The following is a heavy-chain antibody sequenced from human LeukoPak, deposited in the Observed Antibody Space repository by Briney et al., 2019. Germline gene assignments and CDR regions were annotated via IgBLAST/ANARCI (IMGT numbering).Heavy chain of an antibody. Sequence: SETLSLTCTVSGGSISSYYWSWIRQPPGKELEWIGFVYYTGSTSYKPSLKSRVTISVDTSKNQFSLKLSSVTAADTAMYYCVRSGYYIRDAFDIWGQGTMVTVSS. D-gene: IGHD3-3*01. CDR1: GGSISSYY. J-gene: IGHJ3*02. CDR3: VRSGYYIRDAFDI. V-gene: IGHV4-59*01. CDR2: VYYTGST.